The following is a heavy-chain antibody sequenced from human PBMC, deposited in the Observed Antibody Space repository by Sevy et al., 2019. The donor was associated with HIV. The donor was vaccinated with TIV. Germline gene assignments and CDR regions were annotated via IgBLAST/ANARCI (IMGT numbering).Heavy chain of an antibody. CDR2: INPGGTST. CDR3: SRAITVEGRGVGY. V-gene: IGHV3-74*01. J-gene: IGHJ4*02. Sequence: GGSLRLSCAASGFTFSNYWMHWVRQAPGKGLVWVSRINPGGTSTDYADSVKGRFTISRDNAKNSLYLQMNSLRAEDTAVVYCSRAITVEGRGVGYWGQGTLVTVSS. D-gene: IGHD5-12*01. CDR1: GFTFSNYW.